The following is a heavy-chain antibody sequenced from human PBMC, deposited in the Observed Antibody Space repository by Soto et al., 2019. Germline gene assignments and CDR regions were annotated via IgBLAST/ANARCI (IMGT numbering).Heavy chain of an antibody. CDR3: ANRNIAAAPGYYYGMDV. Sequence: PGGSLRLSCAASGFTFSSYAMSWVRQAPGKGLEWVSAISGSGGSTYYADSVKGRFTISRDNSKNTLYLQMNSLRAEDTAVYYCANRNIAAAPGYYYGMDVWGQGTTVTVSS. CDR1: GFTFSSYA. CDR2: ISGSGGST. J-gene: IGHJ6*02. V-gene: IGHV3-23*01. D-gene: IGHD6-25*01.